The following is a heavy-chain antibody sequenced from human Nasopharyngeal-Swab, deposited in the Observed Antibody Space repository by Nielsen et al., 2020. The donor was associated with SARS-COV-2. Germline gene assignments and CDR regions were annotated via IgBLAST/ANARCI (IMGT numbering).Heavy chain of an antibody. CDR1: GFTFSSYW. V-gene: IGHV3-7*03. CDR2: IKQSGSGQ. D-gene: IGHD2-2*01. Sequence: GGSLRLSCAASGFTFSSYWMSWVRQAPGKGLEWVAHIKQSGSGQYYVDSVKGRFTISRDNAKNSLYLQMNSLRAEDTALYYCAKDKVPFYCSSTSCYEGETGFDYWGQGTLVTVSS. CDR3: AKDKVPFYCSSTSCYEGETGFDY. J-gene: IGHJ4*02.